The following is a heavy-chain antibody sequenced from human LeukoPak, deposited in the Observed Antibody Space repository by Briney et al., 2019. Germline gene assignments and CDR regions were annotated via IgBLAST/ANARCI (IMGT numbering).Heavy chain of an antibody. J-gene: IGHJ4*02. CDR3: ARDGIAAAGYGYFDY. D-gene: IGHD6-13*01. CDR2: ISSSGSYI. V-gene: IGHV3-21*01. CDR1: GFTFTTYT. Sequence: GGSLRLSCAASGFTFTTYTMNWVRQAPGKGLEWVSDISSSGSYIDYADSVKGRFTISRDNSKNTLYLQMNSLRAEDTAVYYCARDGIAAAGYGYFDYWGQGTLVTVSS.